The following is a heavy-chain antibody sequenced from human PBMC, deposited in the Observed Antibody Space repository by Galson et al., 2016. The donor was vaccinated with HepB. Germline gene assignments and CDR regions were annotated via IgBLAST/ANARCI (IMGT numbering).Heavy chain of an antibody. CDR2: IIPLFGTA. J-gene: IGHJ4*02. V-gene: IGHV1-69*13. CDR3: ARASGIYYERSGYYGSFDY. D-gene: IGHD3-22*01. CDR1: GGTFSSYS. Sequence: SVKVSCKASGGTFSSYSFSWVRQAPGQGLEWMGGIIPLFGTANYAQKFQGRVAIAADESTGTVYMDLMRLRFEDTAVYYCARASGIYYERSGYYGSFDYWGQGTLVTVSS.